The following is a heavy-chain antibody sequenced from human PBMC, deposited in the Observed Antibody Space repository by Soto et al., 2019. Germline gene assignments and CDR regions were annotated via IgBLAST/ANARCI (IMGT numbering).Heavy chain of an antibody. CDR2: ISAYDDKT. J-gene: IGHJ4*02. D-gene: IGHD6-19*01. CDR1: GYPFTSSG. V-gene: IGHV1-18*01. Sequence: ASVKVSCKTSGYPFTSSGINWVRQAPGQGPEWMGWISAYDDKTIYSQKFQGRVTLTADTSTTTAYMELRGLGSDDTAVYYCARDRLIAVTGLLRNWGQGTLVTVS. CDR3: ARDRLIAVTGLLRN.